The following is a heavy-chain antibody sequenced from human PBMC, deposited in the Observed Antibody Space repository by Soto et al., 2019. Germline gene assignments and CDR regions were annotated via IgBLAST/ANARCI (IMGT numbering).Heavy chain of an antibody. CDR1: GLTFTTYA. CDR3: AKGRSYYGSGSHDH. V-gene: IGHV3-30*18. CDR2: ISYDGSNK. Sequence: GGSLRLSCTASGLTFTTYAFNWVRQAPGKGLEWVAVISYDGSNKKYADSVKGRFTISRDNSQNTVYLQMSSLRTDDTAVYFCAKGRSYYGSGSHDHWGQGTLVTVSS. J-gene: IGHJ4*02. D-gene: IGHD3-10*01.